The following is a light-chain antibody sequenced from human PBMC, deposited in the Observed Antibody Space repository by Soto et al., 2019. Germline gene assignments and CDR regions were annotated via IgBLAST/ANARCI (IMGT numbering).Light chain of an antibody. CDR1: TTDVGGYIY. V-gene: IGLV2-14*01. Sequence: QSALTQPASLSGSPGQSITLSCTGTTTDVGGYIYVSWYQQHPGKAPKLLIYEVTNRPSGVSDRFSGSRSGNTASLTISGLQTEDEADYYCSSYTSSSRIVFGGGTKVTVL. CDR2: EVT. J-gene: IGLJ2*01. CDR3: SSYTSSSRIV.